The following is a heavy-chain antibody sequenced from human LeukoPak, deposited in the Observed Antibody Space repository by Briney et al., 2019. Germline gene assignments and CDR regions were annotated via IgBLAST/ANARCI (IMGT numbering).Heavy chain of an antibody. Sequence: GGSLRLSCSASAFTVSSYAMHWVRQAPGKGLEYVSAISSNGGSTYYADSVKGRFTISRDNSKNTLYLQMSSLRAEDTAVYYCVTDIVVVPAAIGPPDAFDIWGQGTMVTVSS. CDR3: VTDIVVVPAAIGPPDAFDI. CDR1: AFTVSSYA. D-gene: IGHD2-2*01. J-gene: IGHJ3*02. CDR2: ISSNGGST. V-gene: IGHV3-64D*06.